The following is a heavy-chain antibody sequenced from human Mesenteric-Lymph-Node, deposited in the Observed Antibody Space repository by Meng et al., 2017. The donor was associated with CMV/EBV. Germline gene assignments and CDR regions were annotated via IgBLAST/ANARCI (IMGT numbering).Heavy chain of an antibody. CDR3: ARGRNETNIFGLIILFDF. D-gene: IGHD3/OR15-3a*01. V-gene: IGHV1-18*01. CDR1: GYTFSSYG. CDR2: ITPYNGDT. Sequence: ASVKVSCKASGYTFSSYGISWVRQAPGQGLEWLGWITPYNGDTRSAQNVQGRLTMTTDTSTSTAYMELRSLTSDDTAVYYCARGRNETNIFGLIILFDFWGQGSLVTVSS. J-gene: IGHJ4*02.